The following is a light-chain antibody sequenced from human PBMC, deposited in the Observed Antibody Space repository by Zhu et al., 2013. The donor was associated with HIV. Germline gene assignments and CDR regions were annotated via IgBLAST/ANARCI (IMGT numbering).Light chain of an antibody. V-gene: IGLV1-40*01. J-gene: IGLJ3*02. CDR1: PYD. CDR2: RNN. CDR3: SSYTSTSTWV. Sequence: QSVLTQPPSVSGAPGQRVTISCTGSPYDVHWYQHFPGTAPKLLIYRNNIRPSGVPDRFSGSKSGTSASLAITGLQAEDEADYYCSSYTSTSTWVFGGGTKLTVL.